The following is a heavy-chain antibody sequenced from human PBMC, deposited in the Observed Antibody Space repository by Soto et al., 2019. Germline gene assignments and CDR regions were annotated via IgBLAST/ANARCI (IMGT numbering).Heavy chain of an antibody. J-gene: IGHJ4*02. CDR2: ISYSGST. D-gene: IGHD2-15*01. Sequence: QVQVQESGPGLVKPSQTLSLTCTVSGGSISSGNYYWSWIRQPPGKGLEWIGFISYSGSTYYSTSLKSRVTISVDPSKSQFSLNLSFVTAADTAVYYCATMGTPATGLYFFDYWGQGSLVTVSS. CDR3: ATMGTPATGLYFFDY. CDR1: GGSISSGNYY. V-gene: IGHV4-30-4*01.